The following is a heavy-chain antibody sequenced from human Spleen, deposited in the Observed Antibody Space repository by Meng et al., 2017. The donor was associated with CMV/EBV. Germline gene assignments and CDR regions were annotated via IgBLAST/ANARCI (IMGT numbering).Heavy chain of an antibody. J-gene: IGHJ4*02. CDR2: IYSSGST. D-gene: IGHD3-22*01. Sequence: GSLRLSCTVSGGSISSYYWSWIRQPPGKGLEWIGYIYSSGSTDYNPSLKSRVTISIDTSRNQFSLKLSSVTAADTAVYYCASQSSGWLLYWGQGTLVTVSS. CDR3: ASQSSGWLLY. CDR1: GGSISSYY. V-gene: IGHV4-59*01.